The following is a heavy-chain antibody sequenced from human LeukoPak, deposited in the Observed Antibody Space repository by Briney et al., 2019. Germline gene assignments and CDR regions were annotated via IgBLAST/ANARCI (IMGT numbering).Heavy chain of an antibody. CDR1: GFTFSSYS. D-gene: IGHD4-23*01. J-gene: IGHJ4*02. Sequence: GGSLRLSCAASGFTFSSYSMNWVRQAPGKGLEWVSAISGSGGSTYYADSVKGRFTISRDNSKNTLYLQMNSLRAEDTAVYYCAKNGDLEETTVVTQHDYWGQGTLVTVSS. CDR2: ISGSGGST. CDR3: AKNGDLEETTVVTQHDY. V-gene: IGHV3-23*01.